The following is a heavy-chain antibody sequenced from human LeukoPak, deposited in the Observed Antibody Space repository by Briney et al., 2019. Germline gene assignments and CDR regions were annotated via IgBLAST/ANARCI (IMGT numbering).Heavy chain of an antibody. Sequence: AGGSLRFSCAASGFTFSSYWMSWVRQAPGKGLEWVANIKQDGSEKYYVDPVKGRFTISRDNAKNSLYLQMNSLRAEDTAVYYCARDWSFTEYYYDSSGYYDYYGMDVWGQGTTVTVSS. CDR2: IKQDGSEK. CDR3: ARDWSFTEYYYDSSGYYDYYGMDV. CDR1: GFTFSSYW. D-gene: IGHD3-22*01. J-gene: IGHJ6*02. V-gene: IGHV3-7*01.